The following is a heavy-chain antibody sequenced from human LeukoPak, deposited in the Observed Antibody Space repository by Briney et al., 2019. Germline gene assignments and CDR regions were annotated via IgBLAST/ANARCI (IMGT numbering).Heavy chain of an antibody. D-gene: IGHD6-13*01. CDR2: ISAYNGNT. Sequence: GASVKVSCKASGYTFTSYGISWVRQAPGQGLEWMGWISAYNGNTNYAQKLQGRVTMTTDTSTSTAYMELRSLRSDDTAVYYCARVTFRDKYSSSWRNWFDPWGQGTLVTVSS. J-gene: IGHJ5*02. V-gene: IGHV1-18*01. CDR1: GYTFTSYG. CDR3: ARVTFRDKYSSSWRNWFDP.